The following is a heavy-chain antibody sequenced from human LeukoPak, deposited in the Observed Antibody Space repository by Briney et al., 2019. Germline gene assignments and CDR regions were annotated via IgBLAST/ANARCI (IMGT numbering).Heavy chain of an antibody. Sequence: ASVTVSYQPSGYRFTDDYMLWVRQPHGQGRAGMGWGNPDSGFTNYASKFQGRVIMTRDTSISTSYMEVRRLRYDDTAMYYCAPTSEAYTSNWSVWGQGSLVTVSP. V-gene: IGHV1-2*02. J-gene: IGHJ4*02. CDR2: GNPDSGFT. D-gene: IGHD3-16*01. CDR3: APTSEAYTSNWSV. CDR1: GYRFTDDY.